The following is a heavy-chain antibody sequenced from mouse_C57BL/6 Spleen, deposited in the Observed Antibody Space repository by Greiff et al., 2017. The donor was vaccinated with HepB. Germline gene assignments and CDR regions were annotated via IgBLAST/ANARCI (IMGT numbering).Heavy chain of an antibody. CDR2: INPNNGGT. CDR3: TRFYCYDRWFAY. CDR1: GYTFTDYY. J-gene: IGHJ3*01. D-gene: IGHD2-12*01. V-gene: IGHV1-26*01. Sequence: EVQLQQSGPELVKPGASVKISCKASGYTFTDYYMNWVKQSHGKSLEWIGDINPNNGGTSNNQKFKGKATLTVDKSSSKAYMERRSLTSEDSAVYYCTRFYCYDRWFAYWGQGTLVTVSA.